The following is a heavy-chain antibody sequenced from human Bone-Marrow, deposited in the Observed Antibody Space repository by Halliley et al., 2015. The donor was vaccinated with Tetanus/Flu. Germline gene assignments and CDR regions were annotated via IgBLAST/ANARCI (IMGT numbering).Heavy chain of an antibody. V-gene: IGHV4-4*02. CDR2: IYQSGNK. Sequence: TLSLTCAVSGGSISGYEWWSWVRQSPGKGLEWLAGIYQSGNKNYNPSVKSRLTISVDKSKKEFSLNLTSVTAADTAVYYCARGGARRHYASSATGVFDYWGQGTLVTVSS. CDR1: GGSISGYEW. CDR3: ARGGARRHYASSATGVFDY. D-gene: IGHD3-22*01. J-gene: IGHJ4*02.